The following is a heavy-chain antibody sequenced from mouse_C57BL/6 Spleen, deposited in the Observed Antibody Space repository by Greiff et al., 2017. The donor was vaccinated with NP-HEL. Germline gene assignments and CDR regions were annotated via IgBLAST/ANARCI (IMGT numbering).Heavy chain of an antibody. D-gene: IGHD2-1*01. CDR2: ISYDGSN. V-gene: IGHV3-6*01. CDR1: GYSITSGYY. CDR3: ARGIYYGNWGYFDV. Sequence: EVKLLESGPGLVKPSQSLSLTCSVTGYSITSGYYWNWIRQFPGNKLEWMGYISYDGSNNYNPSLKNRISITRDTSKNQFFLKLNSVTTEDTATYYCARGIYYGNWGYFDVWGTGTTVTVSS. J-gene: IGHJ1*03.